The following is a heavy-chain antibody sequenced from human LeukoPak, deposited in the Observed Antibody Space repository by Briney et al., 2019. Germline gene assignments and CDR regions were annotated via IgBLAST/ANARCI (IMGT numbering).Heavy chain of an antibody. J-gene: IGHJ5*02. CDR1: GGTFSSYA. CDR2: IVPIFGTA. CDR3: ARGGDGYNSWFDP. Sequence: SVKVSCKASGGTFSSYAISWVRQAPGQGLEWMGRIVPIFGTANYAQKFQGRVTITTDESTSTAYMELSSLRSEDTAVYYCARGGDGYNSWFDPWGQGTLVTVSS. V-gene: IGHV1-69*05. D-gene: IGHD5-24*01.